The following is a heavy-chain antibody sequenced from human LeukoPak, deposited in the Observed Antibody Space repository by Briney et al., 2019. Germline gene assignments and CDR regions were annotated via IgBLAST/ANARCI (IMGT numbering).Heavy chain of an antibody. D-gene: IGHD3-10*01. V-gene: IGHV3-21*01. CDR1: GFTFSSYS. CDR2: ISSSSSYI. J-gene: IGHJ5*02. CDR3: ARYYLTVRGKSFSFDP. Sequence: GGSLRLSCAASGFTFSSYSMNWVRQAPGKGLEWVSSISSSSSYIYYADSVKGRFTISRDNAKNSLYLQMNSLRAEDTAVYYCARYYLTVRGKSFSFDPWGQGTLVTVSS.